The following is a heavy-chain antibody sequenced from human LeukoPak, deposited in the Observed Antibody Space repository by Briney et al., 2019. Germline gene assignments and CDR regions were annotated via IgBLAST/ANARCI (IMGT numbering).Heavy chain of an antibody. V-gene: IGHV3-48*01. CDR3: ARVRGVAAAGTVFDY. CDR2: ISSSSSTI. J-gene: IGHJ4*02. D-gene: IGHD6-13*01. CDR1: GFTFSTYS. Sequence: GGSLRLSCAASGFTFSTYSMNWVRQAPGKGLEWVSYISSSSSTIYYADSVKGRFTISRDNAKNSLYLQMNSLRAEDTAVYYCARVRGVAAAGTVFDYWGQGTLVTVSS.